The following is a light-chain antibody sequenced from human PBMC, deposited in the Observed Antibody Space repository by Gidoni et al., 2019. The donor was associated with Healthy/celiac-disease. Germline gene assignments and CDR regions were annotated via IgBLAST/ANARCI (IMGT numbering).Light chain of an antibody. V-gene: IGLV1-44*01. CDR3: AAWDDSLNGPV. CDR1: SSNIGRNT. J-gene: IGLJ2*01. Sequence: QSVLTQPPSASGTPGQRVTISCSGGSSNIGRNTVNWYQPLPGTAPKLLFYSNNQRPSGCPDRFAGSKSGTSASLAISGLQSEDEADYYCAAWDDSLNGPVFGGGTKLTVL. CDR2: SNN.